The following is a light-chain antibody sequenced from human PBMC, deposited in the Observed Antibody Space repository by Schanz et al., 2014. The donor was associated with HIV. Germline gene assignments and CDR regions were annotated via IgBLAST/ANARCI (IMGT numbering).Light chain of an antibody. J-gene: IGLJ3*02. CDR1: SSDVGRNNL. Sequence: QSALTQPASVSGSPGQSITISCTGTSSDVGRNNLVPWYQQYPGKAPKLMIYDVTNRPSGVSNRFSGSKSGNTASLTISGLQAEDEADYYCCSYAGSSTWVFGGGTKLTVL. CDR2: DVT. CDR3: CSYAGSSTWV. V-gene: IGLV2-23*02.